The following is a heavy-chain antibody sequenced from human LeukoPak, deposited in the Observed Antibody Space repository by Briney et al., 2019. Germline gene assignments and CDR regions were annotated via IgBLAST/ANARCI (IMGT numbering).Heavy chain of an antibody. CDR1: GFTFTSYA. CDR3: AKAPGYNYAPRGWIDP. V-gene: IGHV3-23*01. CDR2: ISGSGGNT. Sequence: PGGSLRLSCAASGFTFTSYAMIWVRQASGKGLDWVSVISGSGGNTYYADSVKGRFTISRDNSKNTLYLQMNSLRAEDTAVYYCAKAPGYNYAPRGWIDPWGQGTLVTVSS. D-gene: IGHD5-18*01. J-gene: IGHJ5*02.